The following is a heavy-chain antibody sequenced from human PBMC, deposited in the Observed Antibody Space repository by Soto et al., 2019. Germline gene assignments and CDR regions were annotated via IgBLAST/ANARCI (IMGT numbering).Heavy chain of an antibody. D-gene: IGHD3-10*01. Sequence: ETLSLTCAVYGGSFSGYYWSWIRQPPGKGLEWIGEINHSGSTNYNPSLKSRVTISVDTSKNQFSLKLSSVTAADTAVYYCARGRRTMVRGVLQTKNNWFDPWGQGTLVTVSS. J-gene: IGHJ5*02. CDR2: INHSGST. CDR3: ARGRRTMVRGVLQTKNNWFDP. V-gene: IGHV4-34*01. CDR1: GGSFSGYY.